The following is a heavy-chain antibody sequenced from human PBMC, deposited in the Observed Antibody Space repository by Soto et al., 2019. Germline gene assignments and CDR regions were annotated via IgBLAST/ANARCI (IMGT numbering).Heavy chain of an antibody. Sequence: EVQLLESGGGLVQPGGSLRLSCAASGFTFSSYAMSWVRQAPGKGLEWVSAISGSGGSTYYADSVKGRFTISRDNSKNTLYLQMNSLRAEDTAVYYCAKDYYYDSSGYLSGFDYWGQGTLVTVSS. CDR3: AKDYYYDSSGYLSGFDY. J-gene: IGHJ4*02. CDR1: GFTFSSYA. D-gene: IGHD3-22*01. V-gene: IGHV3-23*01. CDR2: ISGSGGST.